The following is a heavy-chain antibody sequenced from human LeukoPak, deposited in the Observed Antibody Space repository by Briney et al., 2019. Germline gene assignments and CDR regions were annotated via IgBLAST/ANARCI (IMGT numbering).Heavy chain of an antibody. Sequence: PGGSLRPSCAASGFTFDDYAMHWVRQAPGKGLEWVSDISWNSGSIGYADSVKGRFTIFRDNAKNTLYLQMNSLRAEDTAVYYCASLHYYGSGSTNDIDYWGQGTLVTVSS. V-gene: IGHV3-9*01. D-gene: IGHD3-10*01. CDR1: GFTFDDYA. J-gene: IGHJ4*02. CDR3: ASLHYYGSGSTNDIDY. CDR2: ISWNSGSI.